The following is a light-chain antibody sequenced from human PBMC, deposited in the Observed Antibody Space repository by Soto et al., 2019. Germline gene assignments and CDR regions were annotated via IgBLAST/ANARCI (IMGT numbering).Light chain of an antibody. CDR1: QSVNSN. J-gene: IGKJ1*01. Sequence: EIVMTQSPATLSVSPGERATLSCRARQSVNSNLAWYQQKPGQAPRLLMYGASTRATGIPARFSGSGSGTESTLTISSLQSEDFAFYYCQQYYKWPPWTFGQGTKVDIK. CDR2: GAS. V-gene: IGKV3-15*01. CDR3: QQYYKWPPWT.